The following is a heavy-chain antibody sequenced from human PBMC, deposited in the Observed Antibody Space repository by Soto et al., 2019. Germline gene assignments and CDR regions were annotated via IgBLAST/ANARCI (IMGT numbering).Heavy chain of an antibody. CDR3: ARGRKWELPDY. D-gene: IGHD1-26*01. CDR2: IIHIFGTA. J-gene: IGHJ4*02. Sequence: QVQLVQSGAEVKKPGSSVKVSCKASGGTFSSYAISWVRQAPGQGLEWMGGIIHIFGTANYAHKFQGRVTITADKYTSTANMELSSLRSEDTAVYDCARGRKWELPDYWGQGTLVTVSS. CDR1: GGTFSSYA. V-gene: IGHV1-69*06.